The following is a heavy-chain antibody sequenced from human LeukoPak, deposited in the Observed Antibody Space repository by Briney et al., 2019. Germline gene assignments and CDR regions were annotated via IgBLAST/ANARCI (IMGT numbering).Heavy chain of an antibody. V-gene: IGHV3-30-3*01. CDR2: ISYDGSNK. Sequence: GGSLRLSCAASGFTFSSYAMHWVRQAPGKGLEWVAVISYDGSNKYYADSVKGRFTISRDNSKNTLYLQMNSLRAEDTAVYYCARDLLVTMVRGVIAPVGYWGQGTLVTVSS. J-gene: IGHJ4*02. CDR3: ARDLLVTMVRGVIAPVGY. CDR1: GFTFSSYA. D-gene: IGHD3-10*01.